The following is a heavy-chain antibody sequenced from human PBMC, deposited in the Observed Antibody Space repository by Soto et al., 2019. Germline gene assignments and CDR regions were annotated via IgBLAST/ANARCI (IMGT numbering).Heavy chain of an antibody. J-gene: IGHJ3*02. Sequence: EVPLVESGGGLVQPGGSLRLSCAASGFTFSYYWMHWVRQAPGQGLVWVSRIHSDGSSTTYADSVKGRFTISRDNAKNTLYLQMNSLRAEDTAVYSCARGDKGDFDMWGQGTMVSVSS. V-gene: IGHV3-74*01. CDR2: IHSDGSST. CDR1: GFTFSYYW. D-gene: IGHD4-17*01. CDR3: ARGDKGDFDM.